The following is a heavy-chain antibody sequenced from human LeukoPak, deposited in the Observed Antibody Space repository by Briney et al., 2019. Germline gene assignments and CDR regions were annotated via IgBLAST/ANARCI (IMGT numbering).Heavy chain of an antibody. CDR3: ARKLPPASRGFFCDY. J-gene: IGHJ4*02. Sequence: NPGGSLRLSCAASGFTFSNAWMSWVRQAPGKGLEWVSYISSSGSTIYYADSVKGRFTISRDNATNSLYLQMNSLRAEATAVYYCARKLPPASRGFFCDYWGQGTLVTVSS. V-gene: IGHV3-11*04. D-gene: IGHD3-3*01. CDR2: ISSSGSTI. CDR1: GFTFSNAW.